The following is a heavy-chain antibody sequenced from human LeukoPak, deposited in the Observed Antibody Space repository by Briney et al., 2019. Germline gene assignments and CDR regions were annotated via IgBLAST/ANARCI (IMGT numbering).Heavy chain of an antibody. V-gene: IGHV3-11*01. CDR2: IVPSGTIM. CDR1: GFTFSDYY. Sequence: GGSLRLSCAASGFTFSDYYTNWVRQAPGKGLEWISYIVPSGTIMKYADSVRGRFTISRDNAKNSLYLQMNSLRAEDTAVYYCARDLAFTMTMWGQGTLVTVSS. D-gene: IGHD3-22*01. J-gene: IGHJ1*01. CDR3: ARDLAFTMTM.